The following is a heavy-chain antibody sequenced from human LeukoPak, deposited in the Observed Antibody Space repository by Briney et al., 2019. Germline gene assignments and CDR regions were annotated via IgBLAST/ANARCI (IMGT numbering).Heavy chain of an antibody. J-gene: IGHJ5*02. D-gene: IGHD1-26*01. CDR2: NYINEYT. CDR1: GDSLSRYY. Sequence: SETLSLTCTVSGDSLSRYYWSWIRQPPGKGLEWGAYNYINEYTNYNTSLKSRAAMSVDTSKNLCSLRLSSVTAADTAVYYCARHAIYSGGYSYWFDPWGLGTLVSVSS. V-gene: IGHV4-59*08. CDR3: ARHAIYSGGYSYWFDP.